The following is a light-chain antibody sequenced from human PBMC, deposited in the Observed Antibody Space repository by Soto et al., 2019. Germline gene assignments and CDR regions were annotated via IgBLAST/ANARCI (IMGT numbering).Light chain of an antibody. CDR1: SSDIGYYKY. Sequence: QSVLTQPPSASGTPGQSVTISCTGTSSDIGYYKYVSWYQQHPGRAPKLIIYEVIKRPSGVPDRFSGSKSGNTASLTVSALQPDDEADYSCSSYDGRNLGVFGTGTKVTV. CDR2: EVI. J-gene: IGLJ1*01. V-gene: IGLV2-8*01. CDR3: SSYDGRNLGV.